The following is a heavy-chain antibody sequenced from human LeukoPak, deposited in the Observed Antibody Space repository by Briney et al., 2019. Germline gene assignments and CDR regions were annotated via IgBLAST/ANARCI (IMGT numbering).Heavy chain of an antibody. J-gene: IGHJ4*02. Sequence: ASVKVSCKASGYTFTSYYMHWVRQAPGQGLEWIGRINPNGGATNYAQKFQGRVTMARDTSISTAYMDLGRLRSDDTAVYYCARERITMLGGLTFPLFDYWGQGTLVTVSS. CDR2: INPNGGAT. V-gene: IGHV1-2*06. CDR3: ARERITMLGGLTFPLFDY. CDR1: GYTFTSYY. D-gene: IGHD3-10*01.